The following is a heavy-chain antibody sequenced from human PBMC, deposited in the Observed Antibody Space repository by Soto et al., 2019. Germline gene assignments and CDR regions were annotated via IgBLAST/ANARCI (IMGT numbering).Heavy chain of an antibody. D-gene: IGHD3-9*01. CDR3: ARDITIAGLDY. V-gene: IGHV4-31*03. Sequence: TLSLTCTVSGDSINSGGYYWSWTRQHPGKDLEWIGYIYYSGSTYYNPSLKSRIFISVDTSKNQFSLRLNSVTAADTAVYFCARDITIAGLDYWGQGTPVTVSS. CDR2: IYYSGST. CDR1: GDSINSGGYY. J-gene: IGHJ4*02.